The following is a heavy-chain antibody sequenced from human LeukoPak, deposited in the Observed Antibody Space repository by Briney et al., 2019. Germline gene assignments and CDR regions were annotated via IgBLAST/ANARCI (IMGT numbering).Heavy chain of an antibody. D-gene: IGHD1-14*01. CDR1: GGSITNFY. Sequence: PSETLSLTCTVSGGSITNFYGGWIRQSPGKGLELIGYIYYSGTTNYNPSLKSRVTGFVDTSKNQVSLRLSSVTAADTAVYYCARHGTISSESYFDYWGQGALVTVSS. CDR2: IYYSGTT. J-gene: IGHJ4*02. V-gene: IGHV4-59*08. CDR3: ARHGTISSESYFDY.